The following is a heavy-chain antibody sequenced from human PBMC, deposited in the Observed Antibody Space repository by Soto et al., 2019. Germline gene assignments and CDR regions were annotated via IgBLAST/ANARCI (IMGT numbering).Heavy chain of an antibody. CDR2: IYPGDSDT. Sequence: PGESLKISCKGSGYSFTSYWIGWVRQMPGKGLEWMGIIYPGDSDTRYSPSFQGQVTISADKSISTAYLQWSSLKASDTAVYYCARDRNRIAAAGTPGEYDYWGQGTLVTVSS. V-gene: IGHV5-51*01. CDR3: ARDRNRIAAAGTPGEYDY. D-gene: IGHD6-13*01. J-gene: IGHJ4*02. CDR1: GYSFTSYW.